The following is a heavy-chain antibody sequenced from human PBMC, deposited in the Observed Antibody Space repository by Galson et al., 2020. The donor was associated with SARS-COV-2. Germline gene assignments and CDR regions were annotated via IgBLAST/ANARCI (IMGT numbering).Heavy chain of an antibody. CDR2: INLDGDE. CDR3: GRRHTNSFDF. V-gene: IGHV2-5*02. Sequence: SGPTLVKPTDTLTLTYTFSEVPRTTSGVDVAWIRQPPGKALEWLVIINLDGDEGFRPSLKIRLTITKDTSKNQVVLTMTDMDPGDTAKFYCGRRHTNSFDFWGQGALVTVTS. D-gene: IGHD2-2*01. J-gene: IGHJ4*02. CDR1: EVPRTTSGVD.